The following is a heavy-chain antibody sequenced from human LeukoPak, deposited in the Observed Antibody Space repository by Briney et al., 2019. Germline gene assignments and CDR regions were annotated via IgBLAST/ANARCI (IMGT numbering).Heavy chain of an antibody. CDR2: ISAYNGNT. V-gene: IGHV1-18*01. CDR3: ARDPINDFWSGYYTGGSFDY. D-gene: IGHD3-3*01. Sequence: ASVKVSCKASGYTFTSYGISWVRQAPGQGLEWMGWISAYNGNTNYAQKLQGRVTMTTDTSTSTAYMELRSLRSDDTAVYYCARDPINDFWSGYYTGGSFDYWGQGTLVTVSS. CDR1: GYTFTSYG. J-gene: IGHJ4*02.